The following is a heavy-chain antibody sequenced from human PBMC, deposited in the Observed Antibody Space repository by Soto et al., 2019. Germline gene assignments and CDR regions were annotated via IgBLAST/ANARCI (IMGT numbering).Heavy chain of an antibody. CDR3: AIDLYSGYDPPGVMDV. D-gene: IGHD5-12*01. CDR2: IIPIFGTA. J-gene: IGHJ6*02. Sequence: QVQLVQSGAEVKKPGSSVKVSCKASGGTFSSYAISWVRQATGQGLEWMGGIIPIFGTANYAQKFQGRVTITADESAGTAYMDLSSLRSEDTAVYYCAIDLYSGYDPPGVMDVWGQGTTVTVSS. CDR1: GGTFSSYA. V-gene: IGHV1-69*01.